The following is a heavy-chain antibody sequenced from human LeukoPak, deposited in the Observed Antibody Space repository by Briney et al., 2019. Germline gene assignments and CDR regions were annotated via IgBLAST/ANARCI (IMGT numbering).Heavy chain of an antibody. CDR1: GYTFTGYY. CDR2: INPNSGGT. V-gene: IGHV1-2*06. J-gene: IGHJ4*02. CDR3: AKVSTYCSGGSCYSVLYYFDY. D-gene: IGHD2-15*01. Sequence: ASVKVSCKASGYTFTGYYMHWGRQAPGQGLEWMGRINPNSGGTNYAQKFQGRVTMTRDTSISTAYMELSRLRSDDTAVYYCAKVSTYCSGGSCYSVLYYFDYWGQGTLVTVSS.